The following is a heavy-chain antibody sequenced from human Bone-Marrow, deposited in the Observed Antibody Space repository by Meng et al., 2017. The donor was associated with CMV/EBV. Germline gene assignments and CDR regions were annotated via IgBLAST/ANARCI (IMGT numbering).Heavy chain of an antibody. CDR1: GFTFSSYD. V-gene: IGHV3-13*01. Sequence: GESLKISCAASGFTFSSYDMHWVRQATGKGLEWVSAIGTAGDTYYPGSVKGRFTISRENAKNSLYLQMNSLRAGDTAVYYCARDPGSSWYTYYYYGMDVWGQGTTVTVSS. D-gene: IGHD6-13*01. CDR2: IGTAGDT. CDR3: ARDPGSSWYTYYYYGMDV. J-gene: IGHJ6*02.